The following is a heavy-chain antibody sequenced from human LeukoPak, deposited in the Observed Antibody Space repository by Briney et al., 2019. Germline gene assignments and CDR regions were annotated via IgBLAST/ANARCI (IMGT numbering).Heavy chain of an antibody. Sequence: GGSLRLSCAASGFTFSNAWMSWVRQAPGKGLEWVGRIKSKTDGGTTDYAAPVKGRFTISRDDSKNTLYLQMNSLKTEDTAVYYCTTDPYCSGGSCPPSWFDPWGQGTLVTVSS. V-gene: IGHV3-15*01. J-gene: IGHJ5*02. D-gene: IGHD2-15*01. CDR1: GFTFSNAW. CDR2: IKSKTDGGTT. CDR3: TTDPYCSGGSCPPSWFDP.